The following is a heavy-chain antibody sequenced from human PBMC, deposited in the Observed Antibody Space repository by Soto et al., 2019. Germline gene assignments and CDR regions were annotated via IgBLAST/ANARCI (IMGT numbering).Heavy chain of an antibody. D-gene: IGHD6-6*01. CDR2: ISNDGNRK. Sequence: LSCAASGFSFSSYGMHWVRQTPGRGLEWVTVISNDGNRKYYGESVKGRFSVSRDNDKDTLYLQMNGLRPEDTGVYYCAKDRRQLSALDMWGQGTTVTVSS. CDR1: GFSFSSYG. J-gene: IGHJ3*02. CDR3: AKDRRQLSALDM. V-gene: IGHV3-30*18.